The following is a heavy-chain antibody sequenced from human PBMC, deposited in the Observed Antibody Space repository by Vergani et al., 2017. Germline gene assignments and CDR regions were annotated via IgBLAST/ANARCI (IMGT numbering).Heavy chain of an antibody. V-gene: IGHV5-51*01. Sequence: EVQLVQSGAEVKKPGESLKISCKGSGYSFTSYWIGWVRQMPGKGLEWMGIIYPGDSDTRYSPSFQGKVTISADKSISTAYLQWSSLKASDTAMYYCARRGGTDDSSGYYLEDYYGMDVWGQGTTVTVSS. CDR3: ARRGGTDDSSGYYLEDYYGMDV. CDR2: IYPGDSDT. J-gene: IGHJ6*02. CDR1: GYSFTSYW. D-gene: IGHD3-22*01.